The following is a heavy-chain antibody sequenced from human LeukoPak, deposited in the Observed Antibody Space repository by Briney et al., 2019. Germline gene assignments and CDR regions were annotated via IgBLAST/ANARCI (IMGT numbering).Heavy chain of an antibody. Sequence: GGSLRLSCAASGFTFSNYGMHWVRQAPGKGLEWVASIRYDRSNKYYADYVKGRFTISRDNSKNTLYLQMSSLRAEDTAVYYCAKKTRVGATVDAFDIWGQGTMVTVSS. V-gene: IGHV3-30*02. CDR3: AKKTRVGATVDAFDI. D-gene: IGHD1-26*01. J-gene: IGHJ3*02. CDR2: IRYDRSNK. CDR1: GFTFSNYG.